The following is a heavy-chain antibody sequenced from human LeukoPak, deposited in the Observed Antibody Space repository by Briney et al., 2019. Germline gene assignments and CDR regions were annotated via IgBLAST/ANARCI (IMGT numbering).Heavy chain of an antibody. CDR3: ARADYGSGSYYYYFDY. J-gene: IGHJ4*02. CDR1: GDSVSSNSAA. D-gene: IGHD3-10*01. CDR2: TYYRSKWYN. V-gene: IGHV6-1*01. Sequence: SQTLSLTCALSGDSVSSNSAAWNWIRQSPSRGLEWLGRTYYRSKWYNDYAVSVKSRITINPDTSKNQFSLQLNSVTPEDTAVYYCARADYGSGSYYYYFDYWGQGTLVAVSS.